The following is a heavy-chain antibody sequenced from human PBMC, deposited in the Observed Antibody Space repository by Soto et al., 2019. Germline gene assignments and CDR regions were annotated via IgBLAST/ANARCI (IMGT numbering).Heavy chain of an antibody. CDR2: IYYSGST. J-gene: IGHJ3*02. CDR1: GGSVRSDSYN. Sequence: QLQLQESGPGLVKPSETLSLTCTVSGGSVRSDSYNWVWMRRPPGKGLEWIGTIYYSGSTDYNPYLKSQVTISEDTSNNQFSLKVTSVTSADTAVYYCARLYGNAFDIWGRGAAVTVS. CDR3: ARLYGNAFDI. D-gene: IGHD4-17*01. V-gene: IGHV4-39*01.